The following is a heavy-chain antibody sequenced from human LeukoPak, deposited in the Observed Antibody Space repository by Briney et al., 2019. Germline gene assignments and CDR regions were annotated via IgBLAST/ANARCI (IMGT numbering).Heavy chain of an antibody. CDR3: AKGDERSKNNFDY. V-gene: IGHV3-9*01. D-gene: IGHD1-1*01. CDR1: GFAFDDYA. Sequence: GRSLRLSCAASGFAFDDYAIHWVRQAPGQGLDWVSGISWNSGSIGYADSVKGRFTISRDNAKNSLYLQMNSLRAEDTALYYCAKGDERSKNNFDYWGQGTLVTVSS. CDR2: ISWNSGSI. J-gene: IGHJ4*02.